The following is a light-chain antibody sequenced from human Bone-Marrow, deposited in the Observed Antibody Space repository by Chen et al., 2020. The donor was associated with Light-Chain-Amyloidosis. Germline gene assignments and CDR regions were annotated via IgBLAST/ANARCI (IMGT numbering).Light chain of an antibody. CDR2: AAS. J-gene: IGKJ1*01. Sequence: AIRMTQSPSSFSASTGDRVTSTCRASQGISSYLAWYQQKPGKAPKLLIYAASTLQSGVPSRFSGSGSGTDFTLTISCLQSEDFATYYCKQYYSYPRTFGQGTKVEIK. CDR3: KQYYSYPRT. V-gene: IGKV1-8*01. CDR1: QGISSY.